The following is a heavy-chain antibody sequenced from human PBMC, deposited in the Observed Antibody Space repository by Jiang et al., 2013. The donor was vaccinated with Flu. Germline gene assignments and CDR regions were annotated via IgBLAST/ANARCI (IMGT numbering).Heavy chain of an antibody. D-gene: IGHD3-16*01. V-gene: IGHV4-59*01. CDR1: GGSMKTYY. CDR2: VSDRGAA. CDR3: ARYVAETGDNSFDE. Sequence: VQLVESGPALVKPSETLSLTCTVSGGSMKTYYWTWIRQSPGKGLEYIGYVSDRGAANYNPSLKGRVTISLDTPNNQFSLRLTSVTAADTAVYYCARYVAETGDNSFDEWGQGASVTVSS. J-gene: IGHJ3*01.